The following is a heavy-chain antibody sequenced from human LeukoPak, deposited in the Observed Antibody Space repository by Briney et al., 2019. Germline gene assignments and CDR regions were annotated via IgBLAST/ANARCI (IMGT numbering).Heavy chain of an antibody. D-gene: IGHD2-15*01. V-gene: IGHV1-18*01. CDR2: ISAYNGNT. CDR1: GYTFTSYG. J-gene: IGHJ5*02. Sequence: ASVKVSCKASGYTFTSYGISWVRQAPGQGPEWMGWISAYNGNTNYAQKLQGRVTMTTDTSTSTAYMELRSLRSDDTAVYYCARDPGCSGGSCYPRPSNWFDPWGQGTLVTVSS. CDR3: ARDPGCSGGSCYPRPSNWFDP.